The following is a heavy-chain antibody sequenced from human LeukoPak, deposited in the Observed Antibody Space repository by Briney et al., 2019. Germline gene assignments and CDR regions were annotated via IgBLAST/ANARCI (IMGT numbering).Heavy chain of an antibody. CDR2: ISGSGGST. V-gene: IGHV3-23*01. CDR1: GFTFSSYG. CDR3: ATYYYGSGSYLGFDY. D-gene: IGHD3-10*01. Sequence: GGSLRLSCAASGFTFSSYGMSWVRQAPGKGLEWVSAISGSGGSTYYADSAKGRFTISRDNSKNTLYLQMNSLRAEDTAVYYCATYYYGSGSYLGFDYWGQGALVTVSS. J-gene: IGHJ4*02.